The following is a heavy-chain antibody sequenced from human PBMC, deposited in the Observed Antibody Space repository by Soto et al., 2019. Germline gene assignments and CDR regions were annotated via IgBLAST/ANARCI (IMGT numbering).Heavy chain of an antibody. CDR2: FSYSGTT. CDR3: ARRDGTYGNFDY. CDR1: GGSISSYY. V-gene: IGHV4-59*08. J-gene: IGHJ4*02. D-gene: IGHD1-26*01. Sequence: SETLSLTCTVSGGSISSYYWSWIRQPPGKGLEWIVYFSYSGTTNYNPSLKSRVTISIDTSKNQFSLKLSSVTAADTAVYYCARRDGTYGNFDYWGQGTLVTVSS.